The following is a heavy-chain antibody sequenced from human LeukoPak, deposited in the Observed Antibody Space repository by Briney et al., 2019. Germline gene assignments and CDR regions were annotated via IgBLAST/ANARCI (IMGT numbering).Heavy chain of an antibody. D-gene: IGHD6-19*01. CDR3: AGGVAVAGTYQPAPFDY. CDR1: GGTFSSYA. J-gene: IGHJ4*02. CDR2: IIPIFGTA. Sequence: SVKVSCKASGGTFSSYAISWVRQAPGQGLEWMGGIIPIFGTANYAQKFQGRVTITADESTSTAYMELSSLRSEDTAVYYCAGGVAVAGTYQPAPFDYWGQGTLVSVSS. V-gene: IGHV1-69*13.